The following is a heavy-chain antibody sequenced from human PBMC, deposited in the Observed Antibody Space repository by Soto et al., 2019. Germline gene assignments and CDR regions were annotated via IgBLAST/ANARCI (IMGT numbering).Heavy chain of an antibody. CDR1: GGSFSGYY. D-gene: IGHD6-19*01. Sequence: PSETLSLTCAVYGGSFSGYYWSWIRQPPGKGLEWIGEINHSGSTNYNPSLKSRVTISVDTSKNQFSLKLNSVTAADTAVYYCARVGGIAVAGTYNYYGMDVWGQGTTVTVSS. V-gene: IGHV4-34*01. J-gene: IGHJ6*02. CDR3: ARVGGIAVAGTYNYYGMDV. CDR2: INHSGST.